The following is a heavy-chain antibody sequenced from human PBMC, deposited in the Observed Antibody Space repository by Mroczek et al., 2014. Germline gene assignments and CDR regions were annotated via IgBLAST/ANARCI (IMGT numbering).Heavy chain of an antibody. CDR3: ARDEGSRKPYYYYYMDV. CDR2: IIPIFGTA. J-gene: IGHJ6*03. V-gene: IGHV1-69*01. Sequence: VQLVETGAEVKKPGSSVKVSCKASGGTFSSYAISWVRQAPGQGLEWMGGIIPIFGTANYAQKFQGRVTITADESTSTAYMELSSLRSEDTAVYYCARDEGSRKPYYYYYMDVWGKGTTVTVSS. D-gene: IGHD3-10*01. CDR1: GGTFSSYA.